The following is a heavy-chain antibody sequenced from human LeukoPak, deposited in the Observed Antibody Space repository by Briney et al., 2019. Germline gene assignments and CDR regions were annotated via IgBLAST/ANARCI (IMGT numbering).Heavy chain of an antibody. CDR1: GFSFSTYA. CDR3: AKSLYGGCDY. Sequence: GGSLRLSCAASGFSFSTYALSWVRQAPGKGLEWVSGVNGNGGSTSYADSVKGRFTIFRDNSKNTVYLQMNSLRVEDTAVYYCAKSLYGGCDYWGQGTVVTVSS. J-gene: IGHJ4*02. CDR2: VNGNGGST. D-gene: IGHD3-16*02. V-gene: IGHV3-23*01.